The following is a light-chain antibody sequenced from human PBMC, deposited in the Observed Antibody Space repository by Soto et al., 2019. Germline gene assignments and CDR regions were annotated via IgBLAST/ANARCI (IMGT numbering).Light chain of an antibody. CDR1: RSVSSGY. CDR2: GAS. J-gene: IGKJ4*01. Sequence: EIVLTQSPGTLSLSPGERATLSCRASRSVSSGYLAWYQQKPGQAPRLLIYGASGRATGIPDRFSGSGSGTDFTLTISRLEPEDFAVYYCQQYYSSPLTFGGGTKVEIK. V-gene: IGKV3-20*01. CDR3: QQYYSSPLT.